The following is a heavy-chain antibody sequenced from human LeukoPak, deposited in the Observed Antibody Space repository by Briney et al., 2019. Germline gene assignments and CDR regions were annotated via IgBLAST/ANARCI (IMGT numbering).Heavy chain of an antibody. V-gene: IGHV3-53*01. CDR1: GFTVSSNY. CDR2: IYSGGST. J-gene: IGHJ4*02. D-gene: IGHD5-12*01. Sequence: GGSLRLSCAASGFTVSSNYMSWVRQAPGKGLEWVSVIYSGGSTYYADSVKGRFTISRDNSKNTLYLQMNSLRAEDTAVYYCARTRGYSGYAYFDYWGQGTLVTVSS. CDR3: ARTRGYSGYAYFDY.